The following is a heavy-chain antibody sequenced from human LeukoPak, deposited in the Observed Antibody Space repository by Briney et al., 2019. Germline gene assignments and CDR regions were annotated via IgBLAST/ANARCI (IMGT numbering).Heavy chain of an antibody. D-gene: IGHD2-21*02. CDR2: ISGSGGST. CDR1: GFTFSSYA. Sequence: PGGSLRLSCAASGFTFSSYAMSWVRQAPGKGLEWVPAISGSGGSTYYADSVKGRFTISRDNSKNTLYLQMNSLRAEDTAVYYCANPPTKAYCGGDCSLVDYRGQGTLVTVSS. V-gene: IGHV3-23*01. J-gene: IGHJ4*02. CDR3: ANPPTKAYCGGDCSLVDY.